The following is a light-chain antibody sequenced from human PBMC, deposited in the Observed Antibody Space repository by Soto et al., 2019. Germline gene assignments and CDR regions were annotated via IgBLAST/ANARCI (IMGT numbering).Light chain of an antibody. CDR2: LEGSGSY. CDR3: VAWDSNPVV. J-gene: IGLJ2*01. Sequence: QLVLTQSSSASASLGSSVKLTCTLSSGHSSYIIAWHQQQPGKAPRYLMKLEGSGSYNQGSGVPDRFSGSSPGADRYPTIANLQFEDEADYFRVAWDSNPVVFRGGTQLTVL. CDR1: SGHSSYI. V-gene: IGLV4-60*02.